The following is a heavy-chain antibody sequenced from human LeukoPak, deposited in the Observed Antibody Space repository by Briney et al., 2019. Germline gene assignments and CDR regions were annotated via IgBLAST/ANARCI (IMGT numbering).Heavy chain of an antibody. CDR3: AREGASSSFGY. D-gene: IGHD6-13*01. Sequence: GGSLRLSCVVSGFTVSSNYMSWVRQAPGKGLEWVSVLYSGGNTYHADSVKGRFSISRDNSKNTLYLQMNSLRAEDTAVYYCAREGASSSFGYWGQGTLVTVSS. V-gene: IGHV3-53*01. CDR2: LYSGGNT. J-gene: IGHJ4*02. CDR1: GFTVSSNY.